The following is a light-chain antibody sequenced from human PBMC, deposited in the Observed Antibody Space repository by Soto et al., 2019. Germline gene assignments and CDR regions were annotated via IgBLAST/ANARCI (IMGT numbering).Light chain of an antibody. CDR1: QDINKF. CDR2: DVS. Sequence: DIQMTQSPSSLSASVGDTVTITCQASQDINKFLNWYQQKPGKAPKLLIYDVSNLETGVPSRFSGSGSETHFTLTINSLQPEEIATYYCQQYDNYDITFGQGTRLEIK. J-gene: IGKJ5*01. V-gene: IGKV1-33*01. CDR3: QQYDNYDIT.